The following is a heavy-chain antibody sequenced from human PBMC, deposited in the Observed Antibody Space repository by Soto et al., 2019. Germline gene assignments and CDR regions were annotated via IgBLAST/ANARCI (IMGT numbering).Heavy chain of an antibody. D-gene: IGHD4-17*01. Sequence: ASVKVSCAASGFTFSSYSMNWVRQAPGKGLEWVSSISSSGSNIYYADSVKGRFTISRDNAKNSLYLQMNSLRAEDTAVYYCARDYGDLKYWGQGTRLT. CDR2: ISSSGSNI. CDR1: GFTFSSYS. J-gene: IGHJ4*02. CDR3: ARDYGDLKY. V-gene: IGHV3-21*01.